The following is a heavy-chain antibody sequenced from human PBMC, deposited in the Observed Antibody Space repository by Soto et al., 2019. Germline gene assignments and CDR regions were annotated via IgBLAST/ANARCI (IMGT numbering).Heavy chain of an antibody. J-gene: IGHJ4*02. CDR1: GFTFSSYA. V-gene: IGHV3-23*01. Sequence: EVQLLESGGGLVQPGGSLRLSCAASGFTFSSYAMSWVRQAPGKGLEWVSAISGSGGSTYYADSVKGRFTISRDNSKNTLYLQMNSLRAEDTAVYYCAKDRSGVVVAATGSDYWGQGTLVTVSS. CDR2: ISGSGGST. D-gene: IGHD2-15*01. CDR3: AKDRSGVVVAATGSDY.